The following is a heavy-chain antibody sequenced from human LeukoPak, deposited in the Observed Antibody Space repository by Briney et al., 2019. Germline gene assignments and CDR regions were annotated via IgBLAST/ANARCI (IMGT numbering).Heavy chain of an antibody. CDR1: GGTFSSYA. CDR3: ARAGTAMVTLSFDY. V-gene: IGHV1-69*13. J-gene: IGHJ4*02. Sequence: SVKVSCKASGGTFSSYAISWVRQAPGQGLERMGGIIPIFGTANYAQKFQGRVTITADESTSTAYMELSSLRSEDTAVYYCARAGTAMVTLSFDYWGQGTLVTVSS. D-gene: IGHD5-18*01. CDR2: IIPIFGTA.